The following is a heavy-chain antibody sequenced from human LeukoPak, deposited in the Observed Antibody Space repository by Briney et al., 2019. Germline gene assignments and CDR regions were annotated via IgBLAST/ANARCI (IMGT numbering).Heavy chain of an antibody. Sequence: ASVKVSCKASGYTFTSYGISWVRQAPGQGLEWMGWTSAYNGNTNYAQKLQGRVTMTTDTSTSTAYMELRSLRSDDTAVYYCARNRFLEWSTNPNYYYYMDVWGKGTTVTVSS. CDR1: GYTFTSYG. CDR3: ARNRFLEWSTNPNYYYYMDV. J-gene: IGHJ6*03. CDR2: TSAYNGNT. D-gene: IGHD3-3*01. V-gene: IGHV1-18*01.